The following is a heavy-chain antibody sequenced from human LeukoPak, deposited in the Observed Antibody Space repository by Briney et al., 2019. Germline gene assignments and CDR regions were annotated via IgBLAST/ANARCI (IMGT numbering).Heavy chain of an antibody. Sequence: GGSLRLSCAASGFTFSSYGMHWVRQAPGKGLEWVAVIWYDGSNKYYADSVKGRFTISRDNSKNTLYLEMHRLRAEDTAVYYRAKGGKYNWNFQGDSWGQGTLVTVSS. D-gene: IGHD1-7*01. J-gene: IGHJ4*02. CDR3: AKGGKYNWNFQGDS. V-gene: IGHV3-33*06. CDR2: IWYDGSNK. CDR1: GFTFSSYG.